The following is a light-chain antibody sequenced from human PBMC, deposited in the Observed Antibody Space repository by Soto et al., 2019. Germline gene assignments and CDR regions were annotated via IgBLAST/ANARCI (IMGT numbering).Light chain of an antibody. CDR1: QDISTH. CDR2: AAS. J-gene: IGKJ5*01. V-gene: IGKV1-9*01. CDR3: QHLNPYPLT. Sequence: IPLTQSPSSLSASVGDRVTISCQASQDISTHLAWFAQKPGRAPQLLIYAASTLHRGVPSRFSGSGSGTDFTLTISSLQPEDFATYYCQHLNPYPLTFGPGTRLDIK.